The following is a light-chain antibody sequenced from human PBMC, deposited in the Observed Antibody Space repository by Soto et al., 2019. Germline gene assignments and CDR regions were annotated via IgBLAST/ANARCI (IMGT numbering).Light chain of an antibody. CDR1: QGIGTW. Sequence: DIQMTQSPSFVSASVGDRVTITCRASQGIGTWLAWYQQKPGKAPKFLIYAASTLQSGVQSRFSGSGYGTDFTLTNSRLQNEDFESHYCQQANSFTITFGGGTKVEIK. CDR2: AAS. V-gene: IGKV1-12*01. CDR3: QQANSFTIT. J-gene: IGKJ4*01.